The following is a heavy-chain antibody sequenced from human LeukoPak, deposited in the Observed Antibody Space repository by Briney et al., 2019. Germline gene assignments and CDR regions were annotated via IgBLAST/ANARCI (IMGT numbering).Heavy chain of an antibody. CDR3: ASRSPRDGYIRDAFDI. Sequence: ASVKVSCKASGGTFSSYTISWVRQAPGQGLEWMGRIIPILGIANYAQKFQGRVTITADKSTSTAYMELSSLRSEDTAAYYCASRSPRDGYIRDAFDIWGQGTMVTVSS. V-gene: IGHV1-69*02. J-gene: IGHJ3*02. D-gene: IGHD5-24*01. CDR1: GGTFSSYT. CDR2: IIPILGIA.